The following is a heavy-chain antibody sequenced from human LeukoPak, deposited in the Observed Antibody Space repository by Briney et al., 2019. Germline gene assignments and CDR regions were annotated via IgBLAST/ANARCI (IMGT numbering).Heavy chain of an antibody. V-gene: IGHV3-7*01. CDR1: GFIFGDYW. CDR2: INRDGSER. D-gene: IGHD1-26*01. CDR3: ARDLVGASYY. J-gene: IGHJ4*02. Sequence: PGKSLRLSCAASGFIFGDYWMSWVRQAPGKGLEWVANINRDGSERYYVDSVKGRFTISRDNARNSLYLEMNSLRVEDTGVYYYARDLVGASYYWGQGTLVTVSS.